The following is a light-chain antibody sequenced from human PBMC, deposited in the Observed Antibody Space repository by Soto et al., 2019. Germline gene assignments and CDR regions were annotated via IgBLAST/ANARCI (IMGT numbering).Light chain of an antibody. CDR1: QGLSSN. CDR3: QQYGSSPIT. J-gene: IGKJ5*01. V-gene: IGKV3-20*01. Sequence: EIVLTQSPATLSVSPGERVTLSCRASQGLSSNLAWYQQKPGQAPRLLIYGASTRASGIPERFSGSGSGTGFSLTISSLEPEDSAVYYCQQYGSSPITFGQGTRLEIK. CDR2: GAS.